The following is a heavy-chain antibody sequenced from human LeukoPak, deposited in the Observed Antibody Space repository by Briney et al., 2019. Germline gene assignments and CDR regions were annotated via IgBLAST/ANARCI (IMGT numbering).Heavy chain of an antibody. CDR2: IRNEANTYNT. D-gene: IGHD5-18*01. CDR3: SRLRNYGYDF. V-gene: IGHV3-72*01. J-gene: IGHJ4*02. Sequence: PGESLRLSCAASGLTLGGYYMDWVRQAPGKGLEWVGRIRNEANTYNTEYAASVKCRFTISRDDSKNSLYLQMNSLKTEDTAAYYCSRLRNYGYDFWGQGTLVTVSS. CDR1: GLTLGGYY.